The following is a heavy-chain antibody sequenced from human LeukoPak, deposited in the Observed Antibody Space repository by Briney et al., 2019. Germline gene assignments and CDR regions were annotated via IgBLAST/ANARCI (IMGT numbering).Heavy chain of an antibody. J-gene: IGHJ4*02. CDR2: INHSGST. V-gene: IGHV4-34*01. D-gene: IGHD2-15*01. CDR3: ARGKGYCSGGSCYIYFDY. CDR1: GGSFSGYY. Sequence: SETLSLTCAVYGGSFSGYYWSWIRQPPGKGLEWIGEINHSGSTNYNPSLKSRVSISVDTSKNQFSLKLSSETAADTAVYYCARGKGYCSGGSCYIYFDYWGQGTLVTVSS.